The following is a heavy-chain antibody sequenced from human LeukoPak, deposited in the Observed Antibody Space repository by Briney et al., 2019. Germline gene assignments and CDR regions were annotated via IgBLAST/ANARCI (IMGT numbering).Heavy chain of an antibody. CDR2: IWYDGSNK. D-gene: IGHD1-7*01. Sequence: GGSLRLSCAASGFTFSSCGMHWVRQAPGKGLEWVAVIWYDGSNKYYADSVKGRFTISRDNSKNTLYLQMNSLRAEDTAVYYCARSSWNSQYYYYYYGMDVWGHGTTVTVSS. V-gene: IGHV3-33*01. CDR1: GFTFSSCG. J-gene: IGHJ6*02. CDR3: ARSSWNSQYYYYYYGMDV.